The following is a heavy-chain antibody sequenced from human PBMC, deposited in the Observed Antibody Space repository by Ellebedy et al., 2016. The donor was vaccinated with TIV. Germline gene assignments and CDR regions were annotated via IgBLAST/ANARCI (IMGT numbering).Heavy chain of an antibody. CDR1: GYAFTTYA. CDR3: ARDRRGKQLAQNFYYYYMDA. Sequence: ASVKVSCKASGYAFTTYAMNWVRQAPGQGLEWMGWINTNSGNPTYAQGFTGRFVFSLDTSVSAAYLQINSLRADDTAVYYWARDRRGKQLAQNFYYYYMDAWGKGTTVTVSS. V-gene: IGHV7-4-1*02. CDR2: INTNSGNP. J-gene: IGHJ6*03. D-gene: IGHD6-13*01.